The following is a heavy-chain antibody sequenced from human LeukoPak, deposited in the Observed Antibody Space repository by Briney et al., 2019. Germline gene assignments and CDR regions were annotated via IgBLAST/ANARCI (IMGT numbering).Heavy chain of an antibody. D-gene: IGHD6-6*01. CDR3: ARIARTDY. Sequence: GGSLRLSCAASGFTFSSYAMHWVRQAPGKGLEWVAVISYDGSNKYYADSVKGRFTISRDNSRNTLYLQMNSLRAEDTAVYYCARIARTDYWGQGTLVTVSS. V-gene: IGHV3-30-3*01. CDR2: ISYDGSNK. CDR1: GFTFSSYA. J-gene: IGHJ4*02.